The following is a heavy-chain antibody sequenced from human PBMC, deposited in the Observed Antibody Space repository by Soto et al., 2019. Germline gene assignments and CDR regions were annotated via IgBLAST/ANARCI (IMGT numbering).Heavy chain of an antibody. Sequence: VQLMQSGAEVKQPGSSVKVSCKASGGTFSSHSINWVRQAPGQGLEWMGGISTLFGTANYAQNFQGRVTITADQSMSTAYMELNSLRSDDTAVYYCAREVGYGDFSAALLDWGQGTLVTVSS. D-gene: IGHD4-17*01. J-gene: IGHJ4*02. V-gene: IGHV1-69*01. CDR2: ISTLFGTA. CDR1: GGTFSSHS. CDR3: AREVGYGDFSAALLD.